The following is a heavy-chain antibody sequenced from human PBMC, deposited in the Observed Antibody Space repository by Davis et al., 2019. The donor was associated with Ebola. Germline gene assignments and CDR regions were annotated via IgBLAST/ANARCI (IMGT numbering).Heavy chain of an antibody. D-gene: IGHD4-23*01. CDR1: GFIFSDYW. CDR3: VRGAVVNGRFDY. CDR2: INGDGTIT. V-gene: IGHV3-74*01. J-gene: IGHJ4*02. Sequence: HTGRSLRLSCAASGFIFSDYWMHWVRQAPGKGLVWVSRINGDGTITNYADSVKGRFTISRDNAKNTLYLQMNSLRVEDTAIYYCVRGAVVNGRFDYGAQGTLVTISS.